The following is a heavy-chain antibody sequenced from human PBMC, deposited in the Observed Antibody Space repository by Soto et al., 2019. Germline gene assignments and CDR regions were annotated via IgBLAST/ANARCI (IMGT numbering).Heavy chain of an antibody. Sequence: GGSLRLSCAASGFTLSRHTMNWVRQAPGKGLEWVSFIGSRTSDIYYADSVKGRFTISRDNAKNSLYLQMNNLRVEDSALYYCAREGDGNYFYFDYWGQGTRVTVSS. CDR1: GFTLSRHT. V-gene: IGHV3-21*01. J-gene: IGHJ4*02. CDR3: AREGDGNYFYFDY. CDR2: IGSRTSDI. D-gene: IGHD1-26*01.